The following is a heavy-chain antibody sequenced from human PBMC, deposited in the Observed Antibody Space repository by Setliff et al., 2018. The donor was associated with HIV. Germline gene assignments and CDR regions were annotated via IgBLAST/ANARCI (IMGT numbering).Heavy chain of an antibody. V-gene: IGHV3-53*01. CDR2: IYAGGST. J-gene: IGHJ6*02. D-gene: IGHD1-7*01. CDR3: ARGRNRNYVVHGMDV. Sequence: GGSLRLSCAASGLTDTYNYMSWVRQAPGKGLEWVSVIYAGGSTYYADSVKGRFTISRDNSKNMLYLQMDSLRAEDTAVYYCARGRNRNYVVHGMDVWGQGTTVTVSS. CDR1: GLTDTYNY.